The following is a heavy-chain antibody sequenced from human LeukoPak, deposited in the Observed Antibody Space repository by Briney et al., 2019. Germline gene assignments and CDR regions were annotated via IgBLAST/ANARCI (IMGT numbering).Heavy chain of an antibody. V-gene: IGHV1-2*02. CDR3: ARDRCSGGSCYSWFDP. Sequence: VASVKVSCKASGYTFTGYYMHWVRQAPGQGLEWMGWINPNSGGTNYAQKFQGRVTMTRDTSISTAYMELSRLRSDDAAVYYCARDRCSGGSCYSWFDPWGQGTLVTVSS. CDR2: INPNSGGT. D-gene: IGHD2-15*01. CDR1: GYTFTGYY. J-gene: IGHJ5*02.